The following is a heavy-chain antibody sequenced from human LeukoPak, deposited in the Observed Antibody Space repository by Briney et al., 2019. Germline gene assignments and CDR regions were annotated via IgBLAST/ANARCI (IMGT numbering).Heavy chain of an antibody. CDR2: IFGRSGST. J-gene: IGHJ4*02. CDR3: AKWGDYDVLTGYYVSDF. V-gene: IGHV3-23*01. CDR1: GFIFSNYA. D-gene: IGHD3-9*01. Sequence: GGSLRLSCAASGFIFSNYAMYWVRQDPGRGLEWVSAIFGRSGSTYYADSVKGRFTISRDSSKNTLYLQMNSLSADDTAVYYCAKWGDYDVLTGYYVSDFWGQGTLVTVSS.